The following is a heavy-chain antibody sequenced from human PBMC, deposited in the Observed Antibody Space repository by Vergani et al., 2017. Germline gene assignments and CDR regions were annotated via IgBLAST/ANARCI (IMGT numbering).Heavy chain of an antibody. CDR2: IKSKTDGGTT. CDR1: GFTFSNAW. Sequence: EVQLVESGGGLVKPGGSLRLSCAASGFTFSNAWMSWVRQAPGKGLEWVGRIKSKTDGGTTDYAAPVKGRFTIARDDSKNTLYLQMNSLKTEDTAVYYCTTSHYDIWSADPKDAFDIWGQGTMVTVSS. CDR3: TTSHYDIWSADPKDAFDI. V-gene: IGHV3-15*01. D-gene: IGHD3-3*01. J-gene: IGHJ3*02.